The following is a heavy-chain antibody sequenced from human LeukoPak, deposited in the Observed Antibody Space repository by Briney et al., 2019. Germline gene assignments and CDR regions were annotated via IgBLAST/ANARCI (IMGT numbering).Heavy chain of an antibody. J-gene: IGHJ3*02. Sequence: GGSLRLSCAASGFTFSRYWMHWVRQAPGKGLVWVSRINSDGSSTNYAGSVKGRFTISRDNTKNTLYLQMNSLRAEDTAVYYCARAGKTGAAAFDIWGQGTMVTVSS. CDR2: INSDGSST. CDR1: GFTFSRYW. D-gene: IGHD3-10*01. CDR3: ARAGKTGAAAFDI. V-gene: IGHV3-74*01.